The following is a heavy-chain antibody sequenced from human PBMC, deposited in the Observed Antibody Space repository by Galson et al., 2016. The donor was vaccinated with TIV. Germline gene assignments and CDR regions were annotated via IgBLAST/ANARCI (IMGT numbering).Heavy chain of an antibody. CDR2: IIPHVGIA. D-gene: IGHD2-21*02. CDR1: GGTFSSNI. Sequence: SVKVSCKASGGTFSSNIINWIRQAPGQGLEWMGGIIPHVGIANYGQRLKGRVTITADKSTNTAYMELNSLRTEDTAMYYCATFPACGGDCDYFDYWGQGTLVTVSS. J-gene: IGHJ4*02. CDR3: ATFPACGGDCDYFDY. V-gene: IGHV1-69*10.